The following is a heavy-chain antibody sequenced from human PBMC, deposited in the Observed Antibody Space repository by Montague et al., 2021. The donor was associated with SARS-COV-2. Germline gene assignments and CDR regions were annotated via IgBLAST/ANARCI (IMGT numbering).Heavy chain of an antibody. D-gene: IGHD3-9*01. CDR3: ARTYYDILTGYYNRGAFDI. V-gene: IGHV4-59*08. J-gene: IGHJ3*02. CDR1: GGSISSYY. Sequence: SGTLSLTCTVSGGSISSYYWSWIRQPPGKGLEWIGYIYYSGSTNYNPSLKSRVTISVDTSKNQFSLKLSSVTAADTAVYYCARTYYDILTGYYNRGAFDIWGQGTMVTVSS. CDR2: IYYSGST.